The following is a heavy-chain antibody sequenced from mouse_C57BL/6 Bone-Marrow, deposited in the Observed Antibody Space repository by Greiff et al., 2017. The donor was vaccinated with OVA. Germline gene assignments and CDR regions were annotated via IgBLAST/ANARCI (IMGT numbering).Heavy chain of an antibody. D-gene: IGHD1-1*01. CDR2: INPSNGGT. CDR3: ASSPSIYYYGSSYFDY. V-gene: IGHV1-53*01. J-gene: IGHJ2*01. Sequence: QVQLQQPGTELVKPGASVKLSCKASGYTFTSYWMHWVKQRPGQGLEWIGNINPSNGGTNYNEKFKSKATLTVDKSSSTAYMQLSSLTSEDSAVYYCASSPSIYYYGSSYFDYWGQGTTLTVSS. CDR1: GYTFTSYW.